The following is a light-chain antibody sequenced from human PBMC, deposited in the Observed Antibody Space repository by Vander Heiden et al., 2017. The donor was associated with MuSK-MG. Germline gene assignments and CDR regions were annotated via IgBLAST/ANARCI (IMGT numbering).Light chain of an antibody. V-gene: IGKV1-5*03. CDR3: QQFNTYPWT. J-gene: IGKJ1*01. CDR2: RAS. Sequence: IPMTQPPSTLSASVADRVTITFRAGQIIGSLLAWYQQKPGKAPNLLIYRASTLESGVPSRFIGSGSGTEFTLTISSLQPDDCATYYCQQFNTYPWTFGQGTKVEVK. CDR1: QIIGSL.